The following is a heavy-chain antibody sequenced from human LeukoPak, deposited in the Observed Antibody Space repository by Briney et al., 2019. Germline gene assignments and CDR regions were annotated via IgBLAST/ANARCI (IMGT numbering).Heavy chain of an antibody. D-gene: IGHD6-6*01. CDR2: IYSGSAT. V-gene: IGHV3-66*01. CDR1: GFTVSNNY. CDR3: ARDPPAVAANTYG. Sequence: PGGSLRLSCAASGFTVSNNYMRWVRQAPGKGLEWVSLIYSGSATFYADAVKGRFTISRDGSKNTLYLQMNSLRAEDTAVYYCARDPPAVAANTYGWGQGTLVTVSS. J-gene: IGHJ4*02.